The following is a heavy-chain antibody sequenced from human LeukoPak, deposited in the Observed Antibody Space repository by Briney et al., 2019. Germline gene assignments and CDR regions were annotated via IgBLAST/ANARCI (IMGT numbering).Heavy chain of an antibody. V-gene: IGHV3-23*01. Sequence: GSLRLSCAASGFTFSSYAMSWVRQAPGKGLEWVSAISGSGGSTYYSDSVKGRFTTSRDNSKNTLYLQMNSLRAEDTAVYYCAKDRITMIVVVIFDYWGQGTLVTVSS. CDR2: ISGSGGST. CDR3: AKDRITMIVVVIFDY. J-gene: IGHJ4*02. D-gene: IGHD3-22*01. CDR1: GFTFSSYA.